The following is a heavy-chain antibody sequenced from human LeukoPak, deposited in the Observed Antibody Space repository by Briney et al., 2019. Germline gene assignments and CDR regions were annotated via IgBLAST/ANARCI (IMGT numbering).Heavy chain of an antibody. CDR2: INPNSGGT. D-gene: IGHD5-18*01. V-gene: IGHV1-2*02. CDR3: ARASVDTAMVTTLGY. Sequence: ASVKVSCKASGYTFTGYYMHWVRQAPGQGLEWMGWINPNSGGTNYAQKFQGRVTMTRDTSISTAYMELSRLRSDDTAVYYCARASVDTAMVTTLGYWGQGTLVTVSS. CDR1: GYTFTGYY. J-gene: IGHJ4*02.